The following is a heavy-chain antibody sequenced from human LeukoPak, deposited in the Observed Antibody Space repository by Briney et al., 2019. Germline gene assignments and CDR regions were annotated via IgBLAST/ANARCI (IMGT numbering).Heavy chain of an antibody. CDR3: ARGDRDLYCSSTSCYPVL. D-gene: IGHD2-2*01. CDR2: ISSSSSYI. J-gene: IGHJ4*02. Sequence: KAGGSLRLSCVASGFTFSSYSMNWVRQAPGKGLEWVSSISSSSSYIYYADSVKGRFTISRDNAKNSLYLQMNNLRAEDTAVYYCARGDRDLYCSSTSCYPVLGGQGTLVTVSS. V-gene: IGHV3-21*01. CDR1: GFTFSSYS.